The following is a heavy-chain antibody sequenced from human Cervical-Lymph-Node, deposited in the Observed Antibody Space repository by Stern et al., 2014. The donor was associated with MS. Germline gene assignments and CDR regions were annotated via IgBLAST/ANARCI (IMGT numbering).Heavy chain of an antibody. D-gene: IGHD3-22*01. Sequence: QVQLVQSGPGLLKPSDTLSLTCAVFGHSISNSNWWGWIRQPPGKGLEWIGYIYHSGSTFYNPSLKSRVTMSVDTSKNQFSQKLNSLPAVDTAVYYCARTVYSSGTEFDPWGQGTLVTVSS. V-gene: IGHV4-28*01. CDR3: ARTVYSSGTEFDP. J-gene: IGHJ5*02. CDR1: GHSISNSNW. CDR2: IYHSGST.